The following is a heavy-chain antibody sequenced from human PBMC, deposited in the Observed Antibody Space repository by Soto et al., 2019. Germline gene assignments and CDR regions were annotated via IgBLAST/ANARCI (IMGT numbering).Heavy chain of an antibody. Sequence: QVQLQESGPGLVKPSQTLSLTCTVSGGSISSGGYYWSWIRQHPGKGLEWIGYIYYSGSTYYNPSLKGRVTISVDTSKNQFSLKLSSVTAADTAVYYCAGADTAMADYYYYGMDVWGQGTTVTVSS. V-gene: IGHV4-31*03. J-gene: IGHJ6*02. CDR2: IYYSGST. D-gene: IGHD5-18*01. CDR1: GGSISSGGYY. CDR3: AGADTAMADYYYYGMDV.